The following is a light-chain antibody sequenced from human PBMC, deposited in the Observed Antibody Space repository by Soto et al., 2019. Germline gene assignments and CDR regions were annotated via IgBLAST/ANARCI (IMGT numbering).Light chain of an antibody. Sequence: EIVLTQSPATLSLSPGETATLSCRASQSVITTWMSWYQQKLGQPPRLLIYSTSQRATDIPDRFSGSGSGTDFTLTINGLEPEDLAIYYCHQYGASPLFSFGPGTKVDLK. CDR3: HQYGASPLFS. CDR1: QSVITTW. CDR2: STS. J-gene: IGKJ3*01. V-gene: IGKV3-20*01.